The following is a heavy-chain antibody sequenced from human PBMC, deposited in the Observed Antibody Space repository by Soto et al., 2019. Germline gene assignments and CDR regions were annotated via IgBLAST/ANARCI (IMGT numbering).Heavy chain of an antibody. V-gene: IGHV1-69*13. CDR1: GGTFSSYA. CDR2: IIPIFGTA. D-gene: IGHD3-9*01. Sequence: SVKVSCKASGGTFSSYAISWVRQAPGQGLEWMGGIIPIFGTANYAQKFQGRVTITADESTSTAYMELSSLRSEDTAVYYCAAGYDILTGSPGAWFDPWGQGTLVTVSS. CDR3: AAGYDILTGSPGAWFDP. J-gene: IGHJ5*02.